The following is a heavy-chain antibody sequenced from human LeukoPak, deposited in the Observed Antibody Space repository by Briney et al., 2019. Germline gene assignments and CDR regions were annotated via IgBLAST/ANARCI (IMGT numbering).Heavy chain of an antibody. CDR1: GYTFTSYD. CDR3: ARVRYYYYGMDV. V-gene: IGHV1-8*01. Sequence: ASVKVSCKASGYTFTSYDINWVRQATGQGLEWMGWMNPNSGNTGYAQEFQGGVTMTRNTSISTAYMELSSLRSEDTAVYYCARVRYYYYGMDVWGQGTTVTVSS. J-gene: IGHJ6*02. CDR2: MNPNSGNT.